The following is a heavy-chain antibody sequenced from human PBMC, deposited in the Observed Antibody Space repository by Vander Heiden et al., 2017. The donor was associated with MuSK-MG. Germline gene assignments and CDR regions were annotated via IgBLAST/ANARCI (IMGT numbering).Heavy chain of an antibody. CDR3: AKDPLIQRWLIGPVWDY. CDR2: ISGSGGST. Sequence: EVQLLESGGGLVQPGGSLRLACAASGFTFSSYAMSWVLQAPGKGLEWVSGISGSGGSTYYADSVKGRVTISRDNSKNTLYLQMNSLRAEDTAVYYCAKDPLIQRWLIGPVWDYWGQVTMVAVSS. J-gene: IGHJ4*02. CDR1: GFTFSSYA. D-gene: IGHD5-18*01. V-gene: IGHV3-23*01.